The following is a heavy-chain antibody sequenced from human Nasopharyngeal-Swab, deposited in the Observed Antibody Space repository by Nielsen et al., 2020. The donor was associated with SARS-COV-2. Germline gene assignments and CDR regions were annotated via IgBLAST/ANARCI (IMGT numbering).Heavy chain of an antibody. Sequence: ASVKVSCKASGYTFTGYYMHWVRQAPGQGLEWMGRINPNSGGTNYAQEFQGRVTMTRDTSISTAYMELSRLRSDDTAVYYCARDRLNEGIDYYYYYGMDVWGQGTTVTVSS. D-gene: IGHD2-15*01. V-gene: IGHV1-2*06. CDR2: INPNSGGT. CDR1: GYTFTGYY. J-gene: IGHJ6*02. CDR3: ARDRLNEGIDYYYYYGMDV.